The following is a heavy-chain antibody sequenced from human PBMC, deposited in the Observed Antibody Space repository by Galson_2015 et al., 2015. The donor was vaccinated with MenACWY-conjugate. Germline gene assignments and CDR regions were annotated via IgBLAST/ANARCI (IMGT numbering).Heavy chain of an antibody. CDR3: AKDDGYYDPLSGDLSSWLDP. V-gene: IGHV3-33*03. Sequence: SLRLSCAASGFTFSRYGMHWGPPGPGQGVGWGAVIWLEGSKNFYADSVKGRVTISRDKFKRALYLQKESPRAENTAVYYSAKDDGYYDPLSGDLSSWLDPWGQGTLVTVSS. J-gene: IGHJ5*02. CDR2: IWLEGSKN. CDR1: GFTFSRYG. D-gene: IGHD3-16*01.